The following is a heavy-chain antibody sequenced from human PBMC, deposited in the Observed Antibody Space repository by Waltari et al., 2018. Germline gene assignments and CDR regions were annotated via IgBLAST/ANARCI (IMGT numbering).Heavy chain of an antibody. V-gene: IGHV3-23*01. Sequence: EVQLLESGGGLVQRGGSLRLSCAVSGSLFSRFAISWVRPTPGKGLEWVAGTSASSGSTYYADSVQGRFTISRDNSKKRVFLQMNSLRAEDTATYYCTKMRRNLPRDIIDNWGQGTQVIIAS. J-gene: IGHJ4*02. CDR3: TKMRRNLPRDIIDN. CDR2: TSASSGST. CDR1: GSLFSRFA.